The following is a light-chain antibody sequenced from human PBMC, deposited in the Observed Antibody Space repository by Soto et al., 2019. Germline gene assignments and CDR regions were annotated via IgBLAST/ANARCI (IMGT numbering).Light chain of an antibody. CDR2: WAS. CDR1: QSVLYSSNNKNY. Sequence: DIVMTQSPDSLAVSLGERATINCKSSQSVLYSSNNKNYLAWYQQKPGQPPKLLIYWASTRESGVPDRFSGSGSGTDFTLTISCLLTEDVASYYCQQYHSSWTFGQGTKVEIK. V-gene: IGKV4-1*01. CDR3: QQYHSSWT. J-gene: IGKJ1*01.